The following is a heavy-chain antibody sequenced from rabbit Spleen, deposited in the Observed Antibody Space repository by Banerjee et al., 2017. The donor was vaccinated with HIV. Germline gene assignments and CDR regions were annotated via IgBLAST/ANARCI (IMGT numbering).Heavy chain of an antibody. Sequence: QSLEESGGDLVKPGASLKLTCTASGFSFTSAYYICWVRQAPGKGLDLIACIYAGYIGSTWYASWAKGRFTISKTSSTTVTRQMTSLTAADTATYFCARDHVSIGGYILNLWGPGTLVTVS. CDR1: GFSFTSAYY. J-gene: IGHJ4*01. CDR3: ARDHVSIGGYILNL. V-gene: IGHV1S40*01. CDR2: IYAGYIGST. D-gene: IGHD1-1*01.